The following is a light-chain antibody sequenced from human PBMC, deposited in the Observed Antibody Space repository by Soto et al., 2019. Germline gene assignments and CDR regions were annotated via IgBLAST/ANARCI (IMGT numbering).Light chain of an antibody. V-gene: IGKV3-15*01. CDR3: QQYNNWPPLI. J-gene: IGKJ4*01. Sequence: EIVMTQSPATLSVSPGERATLSCRASQSVSSNLAWYQQKPGQAPRLLIYGASTRATGIPARFSGSGSGTEFTLTISSLQSEDFAFYYCQQYNNWPPLIFGGGTKVEIK. CDR1: QSVSSN. CDR2: GAS.